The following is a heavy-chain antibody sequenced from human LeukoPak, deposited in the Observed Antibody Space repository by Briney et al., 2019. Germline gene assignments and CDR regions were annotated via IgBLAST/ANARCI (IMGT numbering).Heavy chain of an antibody. CDR3: ARAVVVVAAFAS. Sequence: ASVKVSCKASGYTFTSYAMHWVRQAPGQRLELMGWINAGNGKTKYSQKFQGRLTITRDTSASTGYMELSRLRSEDTAVYYCARAVVVVAAFASWGQGTLVTVSS. CDR1: GYTFTSYA. V-gene: IGHV1-3*01. CDR2: INAGNGKT. J-gene: IGHJ4*02. D-gene: IGHD2-15*01.